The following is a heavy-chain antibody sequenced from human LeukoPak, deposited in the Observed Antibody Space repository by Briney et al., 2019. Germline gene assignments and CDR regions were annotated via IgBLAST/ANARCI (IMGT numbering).Heavy chain of an antibody. Sequence: GGSLRLSCAASGFTFSSYAMSWVRQAPGKGLEWVSAISGSGGSTYYADSVKGRFTISRDNSKNTLYLRMNSLRAEDTAVYYCAKLGGTYYYDSSGYYYFDYWGQGTLVTVSS. V-gene: IGHV3-23*01. CDR1: GFTFSSYA. J-gene: IGHJ4*02. CDR3: AKLGGTYYYDSSGYYYFDY. CDR2: ISGSGGST. D-gene: IGHD3-22*01.